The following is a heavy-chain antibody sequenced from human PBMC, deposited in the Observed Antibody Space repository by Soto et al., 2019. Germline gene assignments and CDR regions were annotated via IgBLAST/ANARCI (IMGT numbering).Heavy chain of an antibody. D-gene: IGHD1-26*01. J-gene: IGHJ4*02. CDR3: ARDSTSGSYHIDY. V-gene: IGHV3-33*01. Sequence: GGSLRLSCAASGFTFSSYGMHWVRQAPGKGLEWVAVIWYDGSNKYYADSVKGRFTISRDNSENTLYLQMNSLRAEDTAVYYCARDSTSGSYHIDYWGQGTLVTVSS. CDR2: IWYDGSNK. CDR1: GFTFSSYG.